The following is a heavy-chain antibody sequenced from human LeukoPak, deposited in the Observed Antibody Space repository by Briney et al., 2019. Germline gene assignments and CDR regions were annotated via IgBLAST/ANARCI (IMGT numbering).Heavy chain of an antibody. CDR2: IYPGNSDT. D-gene: IGHD2-15*01. Sequence: GESLKISCKGSGYSFTSYWIGWGRQMPGKGLEWMGIIYPGNSDTNYSPSFQGQVTISADMSISTAYLQWSSLKASDTAMYYCARSPLGYCSGGSCYSRYYYYGMDVWGQGTTVTVSS. V-gene: IGHV5-51*01. CDR1: GYSFTSYW. CDR3: ARSPLGYCSGGSCYSRYYYYGMDV. J-gene: IGHJ6*02.